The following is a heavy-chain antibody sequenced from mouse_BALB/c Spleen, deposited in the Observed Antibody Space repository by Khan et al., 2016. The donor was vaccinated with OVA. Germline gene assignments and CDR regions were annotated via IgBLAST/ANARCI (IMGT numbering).Heavy chain of an antibody. CDR3: ARNREPDYFDY. CDR1: GFSLTSHG. V-gene: IGHV2-9*02. CDR2: IWAGGST. Sequence: QVRLQQSGPGLGAPSQSLSITCTVSGFSLTSHGVHWVRQPPGKGLEWLGVIWAGGSTNYNSALMSRLSISKDSSKSQVFLKMNSLQTDDTAMYYCARNREPDYFDYWGQGTTLTVSS. J-gene: IGHJ2*01.